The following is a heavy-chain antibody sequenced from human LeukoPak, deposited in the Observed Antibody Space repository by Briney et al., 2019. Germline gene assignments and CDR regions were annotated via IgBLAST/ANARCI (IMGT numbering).Heavy chain of an antibody. CDR1: GFTFNIYW. D-gene: IGHD2-15*01. Sequence: PGGSLRLSCAASGFTFNIYWMDWVRQAPGKGLIWVSRINTDGSDTTYADSVKGRFTISRDNAKNTLYLQMNSLRAEDTAVYYCARGCSGGSCYDNWGQGTWSPSPQ. CDR3: ARGCSGGSCYDN. V-gene: IGHV3-74*01. CDR2: INTDGSDT. J-gene: IGHJ4*02.